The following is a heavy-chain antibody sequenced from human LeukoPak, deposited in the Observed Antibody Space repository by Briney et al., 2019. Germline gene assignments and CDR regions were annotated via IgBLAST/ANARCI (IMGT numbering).Heavy chain of an antibody. J-gene: IGHJ3*02. D-gene: IGHD2-2*02. V-gene: IGHV3-7*01. Sequence: GGSLRLSCAASGSTFSSYWMTWVRQAPGKGLEWVANIKQDGSEKYYVDSVKGRFTISRDSANSSLYLQLNSLRAEDTAVYYCARERGGFCSGTSCYKAFDIWGQGTMVTVSS. CDR3: ARERGGFCSGTSCYKAFDI. CDR2: IKQDGSEK. CDR1: GSTFSSYW.